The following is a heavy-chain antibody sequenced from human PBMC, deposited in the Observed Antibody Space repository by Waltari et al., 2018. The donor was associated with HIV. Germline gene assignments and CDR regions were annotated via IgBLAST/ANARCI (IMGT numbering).Heavy chain of an antibody. CDR3: ARGYSSSRWIPLYH. D-gene: IGHD6-6*01. Sequence: QVQLVESGGGVVQPGTSLTLSCAVSGFTFVNYAIHWVRQSPGKRLGWLSVFWSDGAEISYADSVKGRFTISKDSSQKTLYLHLTSLRAEDTALYYCARGYSSSRWIPLYHWGRGTLVTVSS. V-gene: IGHV3-33*01. CDR2: FWSDGAEI. CDR1: GFTFVNYA. J-gene: IGHJ4*02.